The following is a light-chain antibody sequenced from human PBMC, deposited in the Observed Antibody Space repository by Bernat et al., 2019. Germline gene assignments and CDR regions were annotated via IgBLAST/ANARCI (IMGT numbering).Light chain of an antibody. V-gene: IGKV1-39*01. CDR3: QQSYSTPFT. CDR1: QSISSY. J-gene: IGKJ2*01. Sequence: DIQMTQSPPSLSASVGARVTITCRASQSISSYLNWYQQKPGKAPKLLTYAASSLQSGVPSRFSGSGSGTDFTLTISSLQPEDFATYYCQQSYSTPFTFGQGTKLEIK. CDR2: AAS.